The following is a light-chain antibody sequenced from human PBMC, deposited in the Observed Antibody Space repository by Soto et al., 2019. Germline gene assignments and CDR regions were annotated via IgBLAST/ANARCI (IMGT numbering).Light chain of an antibody. CDR3: QQYNNWPGLT. CDR2: GAS. Sequence: EIVITQSPATLSVSPGERATLSCRASQSVSSNLAWYQQKPGQAPRLLIYGASTRATGIPARFSGSGSGTEFTLTISSLQSEDFAVYYCQQYNNWPGLTFGGGTKVDNK. V-gene: IGKV3-15*01. CDR1: QSVSSN. J-gene: IGKJ4*01.